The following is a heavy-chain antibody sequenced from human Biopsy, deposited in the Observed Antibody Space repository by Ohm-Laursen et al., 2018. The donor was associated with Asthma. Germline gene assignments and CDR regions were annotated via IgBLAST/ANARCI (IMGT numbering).Heavy chain of an antibody. CDR2: IMPHTGDT. Sequence: ASVKVSCKSSGYTFTSTVSGCSWQRPAPGHGRQWMGRIMPHTGDTNYAQMLRGRVTMTTDTTKSTDYMELRSLRSDDTAVYYCARDPGGFDPWGQGTLVTVSS. CDR3: ARDPGGFDP. D-gene: IGHD3-10*01. V-gene: IGHV1-18*04. CDR1: GYTFTSTVSG. J-gene: IGHJ5*02.